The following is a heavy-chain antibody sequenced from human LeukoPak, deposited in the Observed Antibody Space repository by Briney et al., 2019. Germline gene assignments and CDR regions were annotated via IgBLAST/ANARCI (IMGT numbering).Heavy chain of an antibody. CDR2: IYTSGST. D-gene: IGHD3-10*01. Sequence: PSQTLSLTCTVSGGSISSGSYYWSWIRQPAGKGLEWIGRIYTSGSTNYNPSLKSRVTISVDTSKNQFSLKLSSVTAADTAVYYCARGYGSGSYYRDYWGQGTLVNVSS. J-gene: IGHJ4*02. V-gene: IGHV4-61*02. CDR1: GGSISSGSYY. CDR3: ARGYGSGSYYRDY.